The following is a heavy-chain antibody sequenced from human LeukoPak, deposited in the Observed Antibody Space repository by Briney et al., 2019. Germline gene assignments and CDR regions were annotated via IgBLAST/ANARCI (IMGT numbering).Heavy chain of an antibody. CDR3: ARARASGRSGFDY. J-gene: IGHJ4*02. Sequence: PGGSLRLSCVASGLTVSSYSMNWVCQAPGKGLEWVSYISSSSSTIYYADSVKGRSTISRDNAKNSLDLQMNSLRDEDTAVYYCARARASGRSGFDYWGQGTLVTVSS. V-gene: IGHV3-48*02. D-gene: IGHD2-15*01. CDR2: ISSSSSTI. CDR1: GLTVSSYS.